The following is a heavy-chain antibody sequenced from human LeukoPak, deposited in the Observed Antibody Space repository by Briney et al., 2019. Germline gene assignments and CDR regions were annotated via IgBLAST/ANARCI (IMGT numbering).Heavy chain of an antibody. CDR3: ARYASGTYRQFDY. Sequence: PSETLSLTCTVSGGSISTYYWRWLRQPPGKGLEWIGYIYYTGSTNYNPSLKSRLTISVDTSKNQFSLKLTSVTAADTAVYYCARYASGTYRQFDYWGQGTLVTVSS. CDR2: IYYTGST. D-gene: IGHD3-10*01. CDR1: GGSISTYY. V-gene: IGHV4-59*01. J-gene: IGHJ4*02.